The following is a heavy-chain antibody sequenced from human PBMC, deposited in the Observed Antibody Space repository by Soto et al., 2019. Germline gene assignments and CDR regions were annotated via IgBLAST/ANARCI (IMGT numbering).Heavy chain of an antibody. Sequence: GGSLRLSCTASGFSFSTYVMHWVRQAPGKGLEWVAVIWHDDSKKSYEDSVKGRFTIARDNSKNTLYLQMSSLRGDDTAVYYCARXPPLGYCSGVCDYGMDVWGPGTTVTVSS. CDR1: GFSFSTYV. CDR2: IWHDDSKK. J-gene: IGHJ6*02. D-gene: IGHD2-15*01. CDR3: ARXPPLGYCSGVCDYGMDV. V-gene: IGHV3-33*01.